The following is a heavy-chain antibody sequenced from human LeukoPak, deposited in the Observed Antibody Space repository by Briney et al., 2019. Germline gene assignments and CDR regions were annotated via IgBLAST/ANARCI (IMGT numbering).Heavy chain of an antibody. CDR2: ISYDGSNK. J-gene: IGHJ4*02. V-gene: IGHV3-30-3*01. CDR3: AKESSGWL. D-gene: IGHD6-19*01. CDR1: GFTFSSYA. Sequence: GRSLRLSCAASGFTFSSYAMHWVRQAPGKGLEWVAVISYDGSNKYYADSVKGRFTISRDNSKNTLYLQMNSLRAEDTAVYYCAKESSGWLWGQGTLVTVSS.